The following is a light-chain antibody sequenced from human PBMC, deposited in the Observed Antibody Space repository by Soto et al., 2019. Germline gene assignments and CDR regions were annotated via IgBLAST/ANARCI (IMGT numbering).Light chain of an antibody. CDR3: PSYDSSLSAHV. CDR1: SSKIGAGYD. Sequence: SVLKQPPSGFGGPGQGVTISCTWSSSKIGAGYDVHWYQQIPGTAPKPLIYGNNNRPSGVPDRFSGSKSDTSASLAITELQAEDEADYYCPSYDSSLSAHVFGPGTKVTVL. V-gene: IGLV1-40*01. J-gene: IGLJ1*01. CDR2: GNN.